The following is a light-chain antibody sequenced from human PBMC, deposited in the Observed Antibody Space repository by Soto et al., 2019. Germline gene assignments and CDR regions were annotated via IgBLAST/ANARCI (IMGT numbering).Light chain of an antibody. J-gene: IGKJ1*01. Sequence: EIVLTQSPGTLSLSPGERATLSCRASQSVSSTYLAWYQQKPGQAPRLLIYGASSRATGIPDRFSGSGSGTDFTLTINRLEPEDCAVYYCHQYGGPRWTFGQGTKVDIK. CDR3: HQYGGPRWT. CDR2: GAS. V-gene: IGKV3-20*01. CDR1: QSVSSTY.